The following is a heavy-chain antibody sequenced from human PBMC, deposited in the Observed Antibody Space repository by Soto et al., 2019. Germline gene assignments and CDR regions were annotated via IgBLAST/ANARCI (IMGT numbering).Heavy chain of an antibody. CDR1: GFTFSNYA. D-gene: IGHD3-22*01. CDR3: TRDRDYFDSSVYDAFDI. Sequence: VQLVESGGGVVQPGRSLRLSCAASGFTFSNYAMHWVRQAPGKGLELVALISYDGRNKYYADSVKGRFTISRDNSKNTLYLQMNSLRAEDTAVYYCTRDRDYFDSSVYDAFDIWGQGTVVTVSS. V-gene: IGHV3-30*04. CDR2: ISYDGRNK. J-gene: IGHJ3*02.